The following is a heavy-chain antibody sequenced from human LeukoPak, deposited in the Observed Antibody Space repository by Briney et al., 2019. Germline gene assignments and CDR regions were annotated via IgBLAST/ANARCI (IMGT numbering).Heavy chain of an antibody. Sequence: ASETLSLTCTVSGGSFGHYFWSWIRQPPGKGLEFLGYVYYTGSTDYSPSLKSRLSISADTAKNQFSLNLRSVTAADTAVYFCASHRRSHGAEYWGQGTLVTVSS. J-gene: IGHJ4*02. CDR3: ASHRRSHGAEY. CDR1: GGSFGHYF. D-gene: IGHD5-18*01. CDR2: VYYTGST. V-gene: IGHV4-59*08.